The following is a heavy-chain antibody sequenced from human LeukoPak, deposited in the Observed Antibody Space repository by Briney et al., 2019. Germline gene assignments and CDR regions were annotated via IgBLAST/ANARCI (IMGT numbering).Heavy chain of an antibody. CDR1: GFTFSSYS. CDR2: ISSSSSYI. D-gene: IGHD3-9*01. V-gene: IGHV3-21*01. J-gene: IGHJ6*02. Sequence: GGSLRLSCAASGFTFSSYSMNWVRQAPGKGLEWVSSISSSSSYIYYADSVNGRFTISRDNAKNSLYLQMNRLRAEDTAVYYYARNGGLGTYYDILTGYYYYYGMDVWGQGTTVTVSS. CDR3: ARNGGLGTYYDILTGYYYYYGMDV.